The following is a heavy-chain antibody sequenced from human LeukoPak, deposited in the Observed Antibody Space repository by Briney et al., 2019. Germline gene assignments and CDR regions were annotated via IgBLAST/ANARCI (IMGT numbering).Heavy chain of an antibody. CDR2: VYSTGGT. J-gene: IGHJ4*02. CDR3: ARSIYGDYYFDY. Sequence: SETLSLTCTVSGDSMTKNYWNWIRQPAGEGLEWIGRVYSTGGTNYSPSLKSRVTISVDNSKSQFSLKLNSVTAADTAVYYCARSIYGDYYFDYWGLGILVTVSS. V-gene: IGHV4-4*07. CDR1: GDSMTKNY. D-gene: IGHD4-17*01.